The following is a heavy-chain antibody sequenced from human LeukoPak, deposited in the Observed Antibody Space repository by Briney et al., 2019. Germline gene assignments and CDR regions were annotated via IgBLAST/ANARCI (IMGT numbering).Heavy chain of an antibody. Sequence: SETLSLTCTVSGGSISSSSYYWGWIRQPPEKGLDWIGTICYSGNTYYNPSLKSRVTISVDTSKNQFSLKLSSVTAADTAVYYCARGPYYDFWSGYYTPTRYYYYMDVWGKGTTVTVSS. V-gene: IGHV4-39*07. D-gene: IGHD3-3*01. CDR3: ARGPYYDFWSGYYTPTRYYYYMDV. CDR1: GGSISSSSYY. J-gene: IGHJ6*03. CDR2: ICYSGNT.